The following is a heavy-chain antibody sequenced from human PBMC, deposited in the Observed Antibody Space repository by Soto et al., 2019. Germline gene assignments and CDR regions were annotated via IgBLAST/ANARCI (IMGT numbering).Heavy chain of an antibody. CDR2: ISNSGNT. V-gene: IGHV4-59*11. D-gene: IGHD4-17*01. Sequence: SETLCLTYTVSGGSSSSHDGSWIRQPPGKGLEWIGYISNSGNTKYNSSLKSRVTISADTSKNQFSLKLTSVTAEDTGVYYCARSQQTTVTSPLADTWGQGTLVTVSS. J-gene: IGHJ5*02. CDR3: ARSQQTTVTSPLADT. CDR1: GGSSSSHD.